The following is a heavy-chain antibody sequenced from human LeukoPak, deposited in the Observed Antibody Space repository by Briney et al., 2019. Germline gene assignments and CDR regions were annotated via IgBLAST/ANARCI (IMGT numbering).Heavy chain of an antibody. D-gene: IGHD3-3*01. CDR3: ARESPLRFLEWLFDY. CDR2: IIPIFGTA. Sequence: SVKVSCKAPGGTFSSYAISWVRQAPGQGLEWMGRIIPIFGTANYAQKFQGRVTITTDESTSTAYMELSSLRSEDTAVYYCARESPLRFLEWLFDYWGQGTLVTVSS. V-gene: IGHV1-69*05. J-gene: IGHJ4*02. CDR1: GGTFSSYA.